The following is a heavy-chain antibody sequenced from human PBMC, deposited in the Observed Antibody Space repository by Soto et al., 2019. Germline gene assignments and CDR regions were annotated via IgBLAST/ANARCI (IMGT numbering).Heavy chain of an antibody. CDR3: ARLRASSWYMGGYLDY. CDR1: GFTFSDYY. Sequence: VQLLESGGGLVKPGGSLRLSCAASGFTFSDYYMSWIRQAPEKGLEWVSYIVTSSAYTNYADSVKGRFTISRDNAKNSLYLEMNSLRAEDTAVYYCARLRASSWYMGGYLDYWGQGTLVTVSS. J-gene: IGHJ4*02. CDR2: IVTSSAYT. D-gene: IGHD6-13*01. V-gene: IGHV3-11*03.